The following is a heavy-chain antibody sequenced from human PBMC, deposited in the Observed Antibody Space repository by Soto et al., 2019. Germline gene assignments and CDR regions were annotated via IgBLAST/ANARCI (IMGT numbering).Heavy chain of an antibody. D-gene: IGHD3-22*01. J-gene: IGHJ4*02. CDR1: GFTFSSYA. CDR3: AKVARGYYYDSSGYYYEAQNFDY. V-gene: IGHV3-23*01. CDR2: ISGSGGST. Sequence: GGSLRLSCAASGFTFSSYAMSWVRQAPGKGLEWVSAISGSGGSTYYADSVKGRFTISRDNSKNTLYLQMNSLRAEDTAVYYCAKVARGYYYDSSGYYYEAQNFDYWGQGTLVTVSS.